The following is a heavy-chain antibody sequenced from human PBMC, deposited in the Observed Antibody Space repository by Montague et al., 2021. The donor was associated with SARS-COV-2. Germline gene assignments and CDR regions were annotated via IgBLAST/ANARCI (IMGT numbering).Heavy chain of an antibody. CDR1: GGSFDSDNFF. J-gene: IGHJ4*02. CDR3: ARHRRYDVVTYYPDF. V-gene: IGHV4-39*01. CDR2: ISNGGRT. D-gene: IGHD3-9*01. Sequence: SETLSLTCSVSGGSFDSDNFFWCWLHQPPGKILEWIGVISNGGRTFDNPSLKSRVTISVHTSRNQLSLNVKSVTAADTAVYYCARHRRYDVVTYYPDFWGQGILVTVSS.